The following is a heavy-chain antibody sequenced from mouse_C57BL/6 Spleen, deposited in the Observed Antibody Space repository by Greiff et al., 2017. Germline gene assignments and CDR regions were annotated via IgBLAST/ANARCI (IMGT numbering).Heavy chain of an antibody. CDR1: GFTFTDYY. Sequence: DVMLVESGGGLVQPGGSLSLSCAASGFTFTDYYMSWVRQPPGKALEWLGFIRNKANGYTTEYSASVKGRFTISRDNSQSILYLQMNALRAEDSATDYCARYDVVYYFDYWGQGTTLTVSS. CDR2: IRNKANGYTT. CDR3: ARYDVVYYFDY. V-gene: IGHV7-3*01. J-gene: IGHJ2*01.